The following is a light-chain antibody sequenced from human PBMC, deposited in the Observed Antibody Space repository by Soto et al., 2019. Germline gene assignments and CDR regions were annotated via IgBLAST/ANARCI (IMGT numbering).Light chain of an antibody. V-gene: IGLV2-14*03. Sequence: QSALTQPASVSGSPGQSITISCTGTSSDVGGNKYVSWYQHYPGKAPKLMICDVSNRPSGVSNRFSGSKSGNTASLTISGLQAEDEADYYCSAVTGTTYGFGTGTKLTVL. CDR1: SSDVGGNKY. CDR3: SAVTGTTYG. J-gene: IGLJ1*01. CDR2: DVS.